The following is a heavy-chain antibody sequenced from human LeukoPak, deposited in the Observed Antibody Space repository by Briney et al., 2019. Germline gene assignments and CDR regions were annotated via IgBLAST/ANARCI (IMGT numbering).Heavy chain of an antibody. D-gene: IGHD2-2*01. Sequence: ASVKVSCKASGYTFTSYGISWVRQAPGQGLEWMGWISAYNGNTNYAQKLQGRVTMTTDTSTSTAYMELRSLRSDDTAVYYCARDNVRVPAAMWYYYYYMDVWGKGTTVTVSS. CDR2: ISAYNGNT. CDR1: GYTFTSYG. CDR3: ARDNVRVPAAMWYYYYYMDV. V-gene: IGHV1-18*01. J-gene: IGHJ6*03.